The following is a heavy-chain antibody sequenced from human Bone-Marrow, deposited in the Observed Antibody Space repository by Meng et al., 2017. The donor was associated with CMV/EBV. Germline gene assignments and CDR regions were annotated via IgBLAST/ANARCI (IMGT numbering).Heavy chain of an antibody. V-gene: IGHV3-30*18. D-gene: IGHD4-23*01. CDR1: GFTFSSYG. J-gene: IGHJ4*02. CDR2: ISYDGSNK. CDR3: AKDYGGM. Sequence: QVQLVESGGGVVQPGRSLRLSCAASGFTFSSYGMHWVRQAPGKGLEWVAVISYDGSNKYYADSVKGRFTISRDNSKNTLYLQMNSLRAEDTAVYYCAKDYGGMWGQGTLVTVSS.